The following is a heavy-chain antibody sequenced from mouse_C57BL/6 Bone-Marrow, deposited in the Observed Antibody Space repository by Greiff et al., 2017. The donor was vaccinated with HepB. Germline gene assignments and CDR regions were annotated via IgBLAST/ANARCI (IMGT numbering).Heavy chain of an antibody. Sequence: VQLQQSGPELVKPGASVKISCKASGYSFTGYYMNWVKQSPEKSLEWIGEINPSTGGTTYNQKFKAKATLTVDNSSSTAYMQLKSLTSEDSAVYYCARSEGYYWYFDVWGTGTTVTVSS. CDR2: INPSTGGT. CDR3: ARSEGYYWYFDV. CDR1: GYSFTGYY. J-gene: IGHJ1*03. V-gene: IGHV1-42*01. D-gene: IGHD2-3*01.